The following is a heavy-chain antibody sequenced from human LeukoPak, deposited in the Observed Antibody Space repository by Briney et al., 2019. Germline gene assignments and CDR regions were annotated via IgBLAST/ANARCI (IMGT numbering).Heavy chain of an antibody. D-gene: IGHD6-13*01. CDR3: ARGPVGSSWYWSGNGWFDP. J-gene: IGHJ5*02. Sequence: SETLSLTCTVSGGSISSHYWSWIRQPPGKGLEWIGYIYYSGSTNYNPSLKSRVTISVDTSKNQFSLKLSSVTAADTAVYYCARGPVGSSWYWSGNGWFDPWGQGTLVTVSS. CDR2: IYYSGST. CDR1: GGSISSHY. V-gene: IGHV4-59*11.